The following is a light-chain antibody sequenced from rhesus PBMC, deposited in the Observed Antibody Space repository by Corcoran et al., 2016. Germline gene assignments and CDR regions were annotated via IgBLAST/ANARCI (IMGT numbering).Light chain of an antibody. V-gene: IGKV3-40*01. J-gene: IGKJ1*01. CDR1: QSVGTY. Sequence: EIVMTQSPATLSLSPGETATLSCRASQSVGTYLAWYQQKPGQAPKLLVNSTNFRATGIPDRFSGSGYRKDSTLTRSRLEPEDVGVDHFQQYKDLLWTFGQGTKVEIK. CDR2: STN. CDR3: QQYKDLLWT.